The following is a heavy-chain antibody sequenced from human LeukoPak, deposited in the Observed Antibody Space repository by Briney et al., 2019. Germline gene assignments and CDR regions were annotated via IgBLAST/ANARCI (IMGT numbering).Heavy chain of an antibody. CDR1: GYSISSGYY. D-gene: IGHD2-2*01. CDR3: AGGLVPAAMSDAFDI. CDR2: IYHSGST. J-gene: IGHJ3*02. V-gene: IGHV4-38-2*02. Sequence: SETLSLTCTVSGYSISSGYYWGCIRQPPGKGLEWVGSIYHSGSTYYNPSLKSRVTISVDTSKNQFSLKLSSVTAADTAVYYCAGGLVPAAMSDAFDIWGQGTMVTVSS.